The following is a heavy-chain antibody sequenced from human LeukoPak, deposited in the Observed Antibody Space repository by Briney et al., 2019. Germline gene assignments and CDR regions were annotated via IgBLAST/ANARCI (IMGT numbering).Heavy chain of an antibody. J-gene: IGHJ6*02. CDR3: VKEIRRNYFYGMDV. CDR2: IRYDGSNK. Sequence: PGGSLRLSCAASGFSFINSDMHWVRQAPGKGLEWVAFIRYDGSNKYYEDSVKGRFTISRDKAKNTLFLRMYSLRPEDTAVYYCVKEIRRNYFYGMDVWGQGTSVTVSS. CDR1: GFSFINSD. V-gene: IGHV3-30*02.